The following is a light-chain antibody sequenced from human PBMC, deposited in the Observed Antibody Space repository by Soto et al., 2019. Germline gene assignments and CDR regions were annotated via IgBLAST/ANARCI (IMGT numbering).Light chain of an antibody. CDR2: WAS. Sequence: DIVMTQSPDSLAVSRGERATINCKSSQSVLYSSNNKNYLAWYQQKPGQPPKLLIYWASTRESGVPDRFSGSGSGTDFTLTISSLQAEDVAVYYCQQYYSTPPFFGQGTKLEIK. CDR1: QSVLYSSNNKNY. V-gene: IGKV4-1*01. J-gene: IGKJ2*01. CDR3: QQYYSTPPF.